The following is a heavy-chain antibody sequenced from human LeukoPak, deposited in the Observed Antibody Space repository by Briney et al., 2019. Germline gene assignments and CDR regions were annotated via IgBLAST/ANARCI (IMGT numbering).Heavy chain of an antibody. CDR3: ARVGHYYDSGGYYQFDY. D-gene: IGHD3-22*01. J-gene: IGHJ4*02. V-gene: IGHV3-7*01. CDR2: IKQDGSEK. Sequence: GGSLRLSCAASGFTFSSYWMSWVRQAPGKGLEWVANIKQDGSEKYYVDSVKGRFTISRDNAKNSLYLQMNSLRAEDTAVYYCARVGHYYDSGGYYQFDYWGQGTLVTVSS. CDR1: GFTFSSYW.